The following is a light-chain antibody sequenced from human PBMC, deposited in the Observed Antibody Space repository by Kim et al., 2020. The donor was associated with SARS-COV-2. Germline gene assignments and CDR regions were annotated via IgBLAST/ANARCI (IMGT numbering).Light chain of an antibody. CDR1: SGNSGTAY. CDR2: EDR. V-gene: IGLV6-57*03. Sequence: KTVTTACTRSSGNSGTAYVQWYHQRPDSAPNTLIYEDRERPSGVPDRFSGSIDISANSASLTISGLQTEDEADYYCQSYDSRNHWVFGGGTQLTVL. CDR3: QSYDSRNHWV. J-gene: IGLJ3*02.